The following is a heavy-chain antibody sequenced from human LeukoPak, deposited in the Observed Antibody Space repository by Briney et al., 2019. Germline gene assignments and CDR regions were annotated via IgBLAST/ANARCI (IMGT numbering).Heavy chain of an antibody. J-gene: IGHJ4*02. V-gene: IGHV4-34*01. CDR1: GGSFSGYY. CDR3: ARGSGHYSSGWYYFDY. CDR2: INHSGST. Sequence: SKTLSLTCAVYGGSFSGYYWSWIRQPPGKGLEWIGEINHSGSTNYNPSLESRVTISVDTSKNQFSLKLSSVTAADTAVYYCARGSGHYSSGWYYFDYWGQGTLVTVSS. D-gene: IGHD6-19*01.